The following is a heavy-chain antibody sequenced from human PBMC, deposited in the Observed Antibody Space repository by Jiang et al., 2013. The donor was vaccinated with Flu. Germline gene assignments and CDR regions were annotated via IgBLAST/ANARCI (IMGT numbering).Heavy chain of an antibody. CDR2: IRYDGSNK. V-gene: IGHV3-30*02. D-gene: IGHD6-19*01. Sequence: GVVQPGGSLRLSCAASGFTFSSYGMHWVRQAPGKGLEWVAFIRYDGSNKYYADSVKGRFTISRDNSKNTLYLQMNSLRAEDTAVYYCAKDLSHIAVADQHWGQGTLVTVSS. CDR1: GFTFSSYG. J-gene: IGHJ1*01. CDR3: AKDLSHIAVADQH.